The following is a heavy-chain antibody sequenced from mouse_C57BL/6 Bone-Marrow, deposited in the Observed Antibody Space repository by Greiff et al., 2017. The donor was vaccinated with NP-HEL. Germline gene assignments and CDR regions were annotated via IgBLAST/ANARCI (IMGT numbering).Heavy chain of an antibody. J-gene: IGHJ2*01. CDR3: ARWGKKDYFDY. V-gene: IGHV1-59*01. CDR1: GYTFTSYW. CDR2: IDPSDSYT. Sequence: QVQLKQPGAELVRPGTSVKLSCKASGYTFTSYWMHWVKQRPGQGLEWIGVIDPSDSYTNYNQKFKGKATLTVDTSSSTAYMQLSSLTSEDSAVYYCARWGKKDYFDYWGQGTTLTVSS.